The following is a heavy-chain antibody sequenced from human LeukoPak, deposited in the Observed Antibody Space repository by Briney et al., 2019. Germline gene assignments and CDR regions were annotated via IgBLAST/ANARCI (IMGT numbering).Heavy chain of an antibody. CDR2: IKQDGSEK. V-gene: IGHV3-7*01. CDR3: ARYSEGLDYYDSSGYRAFHYFDY. J-gene: IGHJ4*02. D-gene: IGHD3-22*01. CDR1: GFTFSSYW. Sequence: PGGSLRLFCAASGFTFSSYWMSWVRQAPGKGLEWVANIKQDGSEKYYVDSVKGRFTISRDNNKNSLYLQMNSLRDEDKAVYYCARYSEGLDYYDSSGYRAFHYFDYWGQGTLVTVSS.